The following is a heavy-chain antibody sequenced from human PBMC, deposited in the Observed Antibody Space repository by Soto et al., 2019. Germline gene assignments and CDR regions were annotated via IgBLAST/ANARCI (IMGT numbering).Heavy chain of an antibody. D-gene: IGHD3-10*01. CDR3: ARWVPSNHYDSGSHFDT. J-gene: IGHJ4*02. Sequence: QVHLVQSGTEVKKPGTSMKVSCRASGYTFTSYAINWVRQAPGQGLEWVGRIIAYNGNTHSAQKLQGRVTMTIETSTSTAYVDLSSLRSDVTAVDFCARWVPSNHYDSGSHFDTWGVGSVFTVSA. V-gene: IGHV1-18*01. CDR1: GYTFTSYA. CDR2: IIAYNGNT.